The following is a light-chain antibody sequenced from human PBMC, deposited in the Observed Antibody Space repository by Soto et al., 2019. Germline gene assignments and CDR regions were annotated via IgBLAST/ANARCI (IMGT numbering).Light chain of an antibody. CDR3: QQYSNWPPIT. J-gene: IGKJ5*01. Sequence: EIVMTQSPATLSVSPVERVTLSCRASQSVTSNLAWYQQKPGQAPILLIFGASTRATGLPARFSGSGSGTEFTLTISSLQSEDFAVYYCQQYSNWPPITCGQGTRREIK. CDR1: QSVTSN. CDR2: GAS. V-gene: IGKV3-15*01.